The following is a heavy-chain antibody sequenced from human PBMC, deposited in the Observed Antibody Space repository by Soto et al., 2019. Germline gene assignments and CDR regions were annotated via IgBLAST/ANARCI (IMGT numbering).Heavy chain of an antibody. V-gene: IGHV4-34*01. Sequence: PSETLSLTCAVYGGSFSGYYWSWIRQPPGKGLEWIGEINHSGSTNYNPSLKSRVTITVDTSKNQFSLKLSSVTAADTAVYYCAYSDVVPPGAYGMDVWGQGTTVTVSS. J-gene: IGHJ6*02. CDR1: GGSFSGYY. CDR2: INHSGST. D-gene: IGHD2-2*01. CDR3: AYSDVVPPGAYGMDV.